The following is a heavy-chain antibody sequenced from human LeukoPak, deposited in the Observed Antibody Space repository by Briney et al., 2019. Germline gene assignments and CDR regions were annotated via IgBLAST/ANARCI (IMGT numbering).Heavy chain of an antibody. D-gene: IGHD3-9*01. CDR3: ARYDILTGYYRSRDFDY. CDR1: GGSISSSSYY. V-gene: IGHV4-39*01. Sequence: SETLSLTCTVSGGSISSSSYYWGWIRQPPGKGLEWIGSIYYSGSTYYNPSLKSRVPISVDTSKNQFSLKLSSVTAADTAVYYCARYDILTGYYRSRDFDYWGQGTLVTVSS. J-gene: IGHJ4*02. CDR2: IYYSGST.